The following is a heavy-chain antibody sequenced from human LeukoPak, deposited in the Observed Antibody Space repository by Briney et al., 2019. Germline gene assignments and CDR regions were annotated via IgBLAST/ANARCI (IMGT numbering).Heavy chain of an antibody. V-gene: IGHV1-2*02. CDR2: INPNSGGT. Sequence: ASVKVSCKASGGTFSSVAISWVRQAPGQGLEWMGWINPNSGGTNYAQKFQGRVTMTRDTSISTAYMELSRLRSDDTAVYYCARDFGGTVVKNWGQGALVTVSS. CDR3: ARDFGGTVVKN. J-gene: IGHJ4*02. CDR1: GGTFSSVA. D-gene: IGHD4-23*01.